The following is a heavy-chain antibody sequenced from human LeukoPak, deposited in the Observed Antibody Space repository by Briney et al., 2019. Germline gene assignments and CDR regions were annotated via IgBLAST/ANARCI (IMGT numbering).Heavy chain of an antibody. Sequence: SETLSLTCTVSGGSISSGDYYWSWIRQPPGKGLEWIGYIYCSGSTYYNPSLKSRVTISVDTSKNQFSLKLSSVTAADTAVYYCARGLGYCSGGSCSYGMDVWGQGTTVTVSS. V-gene: IGHV4-30-4*01. J-gene: IGHJ6*02. D-gene: IGHD2-15*01. CDR2: IYCSGST. CDR3: ARGLGYCSGGSCSYGMDV. CDR1: GGSISSGDYY.